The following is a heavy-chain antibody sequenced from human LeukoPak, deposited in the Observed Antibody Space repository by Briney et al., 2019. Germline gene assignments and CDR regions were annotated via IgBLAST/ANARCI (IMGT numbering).Heavy chain of an antibody. CDR3: ARDLKRTVGATTTSDY. D-gene: IGHD1-26*01. Sequence: ASVKVSCKASGYTFTSYGISWVRQAPGQGLEWMGWISAHNGDTNYAQKFQGRVSMTTDTSTSTGYMELRSLTSDDTAVYYCARDLKRTVGATTTSDYWGQGTLVRVSS. CDR2: ISAHNGDT. J-gene: IGHJ4*02. V-gene: IGHV1-18*01. CDR1: GYTFTSYG.